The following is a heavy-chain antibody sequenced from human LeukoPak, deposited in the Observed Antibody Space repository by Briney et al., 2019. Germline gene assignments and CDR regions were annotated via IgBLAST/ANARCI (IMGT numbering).Heavy chain of an antibody. J-gene: IGHJ5*02. CDR2: IKEDGSEK. Sequence: GGSLRLSCAASGFTFSTYSMNRVRQAPGKGLEWVADIKEDGSEKSYVDSVKGRFTISRDNAKNSLYLQMNSLRAEDTAVYYCARDRRASSGCLDWFDPWGQGTLVTVSS. CDR1: GFTFSTYS. CDR3: ARDRRASSGCLDWFDP. D-gene: IGHD6-19*01. V-gene: IGHV3-7*01.